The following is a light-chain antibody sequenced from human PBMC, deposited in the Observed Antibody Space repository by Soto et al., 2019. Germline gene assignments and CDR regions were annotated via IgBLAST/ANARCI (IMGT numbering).Light chain of an antibody. V-gene: IGKV3-11*01. CDR1: QSVGTY. CDR2: DAS. J-gene: IGKJ4*01. Sequence: EIVLTQSPATLSSSPGERATLSYRASQSVGTYLVWYQQKSGQAPKLLLDDASKRATGSPDRLSGSGSETDFDLTISSLAPEDSAVYYCQERGACHRVFGGGTRME. CDR3: QERGACHRV.